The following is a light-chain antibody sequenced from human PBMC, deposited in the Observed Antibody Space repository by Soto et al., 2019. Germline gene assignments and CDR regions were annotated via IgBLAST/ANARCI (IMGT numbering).Light chain of an antibody. J-gene: IGKJ1*01. CDR2: DAS. CDR1: QGISNG. CDR3: QQYNNWPLT. Sequence: LTQTPSALSAYDGDRVTLSCRARQGISNGLAWYPQKPGKAPKLLIYDASTLESGVPSRFSGSGSGTEFTLTISTLQSEDFAVYYCQQYNNWPLTFGRGTKVDIK. V-gene: IGKV1D-13*01.